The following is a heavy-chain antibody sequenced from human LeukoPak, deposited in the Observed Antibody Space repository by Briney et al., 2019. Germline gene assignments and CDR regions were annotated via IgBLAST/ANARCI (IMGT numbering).Heavy chain of an antibody. CDR1: GYGLINYG. J-gene: IGHJ4*02. CDR2: TNPYLRNT. Sequence: ASVKVSCKASGYGLINYGFNWVRQAPGQGLEWMGWTNPYLRNTSYTQKFQGRVTMTTDTSTSTAYMELRSLTSDDSAVYYCARDLSSGWNDYWGQGTLVTVSS. V-gene: IGHV1-18*01. CDR3: ARDLSSGWNDY. D-gene: IGHD6-19*01.